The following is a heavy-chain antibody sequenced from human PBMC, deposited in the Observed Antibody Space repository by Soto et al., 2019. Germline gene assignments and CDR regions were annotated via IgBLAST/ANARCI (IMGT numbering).Heavy chain of an antibody. V-gene: IGHV3-23*01. CDR1: GFTFSSYA. CDR3: ATNGRGDFWSGYSPLGAFDI. CDR2: ISGSGGST. Sequence: GGSLRLSCAASGFTFSSYAMSWVRQAPGKGLEWVSAISGSGGSTYYADSVKGRFTISRDNSKNTLYLQMNILRGEDTAVYYCATNGRGDFWSGYSPLGAFDIWGQGTMVTVSS. J-gene: IGHJ3*02. D-gene: IGHD3-3*01.